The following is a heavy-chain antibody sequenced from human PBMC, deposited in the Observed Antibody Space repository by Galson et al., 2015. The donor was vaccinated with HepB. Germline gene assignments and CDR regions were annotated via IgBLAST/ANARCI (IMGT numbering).Heavy chain of an antibody. CDR2: ISGSGGST. Sequence: SLRLSCAASGFTFSSYAMSWVRQAPGKGLEWVSAISGSGGSTYYADSVKGRFTISRDNSKNTLYLQMNSLRAEDTAVYYCAKDPVKSWLEWVNDYWGQGTLVTVSS. CDR3: AKDPVKSWLEWVNDY. CDR1: GFTFSSYA. J-gene: IGHJ4*02. V-gene: IGHV3-23*01. D-gene: IGHD1-26*01.